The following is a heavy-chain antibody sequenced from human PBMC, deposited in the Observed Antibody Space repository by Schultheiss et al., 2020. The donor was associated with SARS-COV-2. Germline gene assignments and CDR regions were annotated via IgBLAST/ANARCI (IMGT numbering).Heavy chain of an antibody. CDR3: ARSQGAGTFVDY. CDR1: GFSLSTSGVG. Sequence: SGPTLVKPTQTLTLTCTFSGFSLSTSGVGVGWIRQPPGKALEWLALIYWDDDKYYSTSLKTRLTISKDTSKNQVVLTMTNMDPVDTATYYCARSQGAGTFVDYWGQGTLVTVSS. J-gene: IGHJ4*02. V-gene: IGHV2-70*01. CDR2: IYWDDDK. D-gene: IGHD6-19*01.